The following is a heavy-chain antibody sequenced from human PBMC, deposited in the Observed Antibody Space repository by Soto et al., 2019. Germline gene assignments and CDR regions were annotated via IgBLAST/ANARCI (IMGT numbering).Heavy chain of an antibody. D-gene: IGHD6-19*01. CDR2: ISYDGSNK. CDR1: GFTFSSYA. J-gene: IGHJ4*02. Sequence: QVQLVESGGGVVQPGRSLRLSCAASGFTFSSYAMHWVRQAPGKGLEWVAVISYDGSNKYYADSVKGRFTISRDNSKNTLYLQMNSLRVEDTAVYYCAREDPGQWLGTGFDYWGQGTLVTVSS. CDR3: AREDPGQWLGTGFDY. V-gene: IGHV3-30-3*01.